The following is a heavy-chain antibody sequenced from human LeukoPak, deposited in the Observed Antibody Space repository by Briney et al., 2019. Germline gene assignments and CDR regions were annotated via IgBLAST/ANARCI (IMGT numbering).Heavy chain of an antibody. D-gene: IGHD1-20*01. CDR2: INPNSGGT. V-gene: IGHV1-2*02. J-gene: IGHJ4*02. Sequence: ASVKVSCKASGYTFTGYYMHWVRQAPGQGLEWMGWINPNSGGTNYAQKFQGRVTMTRDTSISTAYMELSRLRSDDTAVYYCARVMRSDNWNDGPGDYWGQGTLVTVSS. CDR1: GYTFTGYY. CDR3: ARVMRSDNWNDGPGDY.